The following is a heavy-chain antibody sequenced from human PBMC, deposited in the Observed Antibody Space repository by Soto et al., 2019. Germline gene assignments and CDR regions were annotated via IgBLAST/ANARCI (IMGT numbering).Heavy chain of an antibody. D-gene: IGHD3-10*01. CDR3: ARGWGFGFDP. Sequence: QVQLQQWGAGLLKPSETLSLACAVYGGSFSGPNWSWIRQPPGKGLEWIGEINHSGSTNYNPSLKSRVTISIDTAKNQYSLKLSSVTAADTAVYYCARGWGFGFDPCGQGILVTVSS. V-gene: IGHV4-34*01. CDR1: GGSFSGPN. CDR2: INHSGST. J-gene: IGHJ5*02.